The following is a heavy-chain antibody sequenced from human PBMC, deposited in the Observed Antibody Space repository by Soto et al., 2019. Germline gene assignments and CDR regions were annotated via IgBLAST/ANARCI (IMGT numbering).Heavy chain of an antibody. V-gene: IGHV1-2*04. D-gene: IGHD2-15*01. CDR1: GYTFTGYY. CDR2: INPNSGGT. J-gene: IGHJ4*02. CDR3: ARDPLLCSGGSCYFDYFDY. Sequence: ASVKVSCKASGYTFTGYYMHWVRQAPGQGLEWMGWINPNSGGTNYAQKFQGWVTMTRDTSISTAYMELSRLRSDDTAVYYCARDPLLCSGGSCYFDYFDYWGQGTLVTVSS.